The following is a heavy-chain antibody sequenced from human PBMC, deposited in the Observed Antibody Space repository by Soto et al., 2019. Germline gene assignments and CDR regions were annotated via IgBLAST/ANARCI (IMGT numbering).Heavy chain of an antibody. CDR3: AKDRVESGLGEIDY. J-gene: IGHJ4*02. CDR1: GFSFSNNG. Sequence: QVQLVESGGCVVQPGRSLRLSCAASGFSFSNNGMHWVRQAPGKGLEWVAIISYDGSNKYYADSVKGRFTISRDNSKNTLYLQMNSLRVEDTAVYYCAKDRVESGLGEIDYWGQGTLVTVSS. D-gene: IGHD3-16*01. CDR2: ISYDGSNK. V-gene: IGHV3-30*18.